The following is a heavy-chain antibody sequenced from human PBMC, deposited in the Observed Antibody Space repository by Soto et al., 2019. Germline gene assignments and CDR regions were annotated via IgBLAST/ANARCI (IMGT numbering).Heavy chain of an antibody. V-gene: IGHV4-61*01. Sequence: SETLSVTCTVSGGSVSSGSYYWSWIRQPPGKGLEWIGYIYYSGSTNYNPSLKSRVTISVDTSKNQFSLKLSSVTAADTAVYYCARDSDSSGWWNTYYYGMDVWGQGTTVTVSS. CDR3: ARDSDSSGWWNTYYYGMDV. J-gene: IGHJ6*02. D-gene: IGHD6-19*01. CDR1: GGSVSSGSYY. CDR2: IYYSGST.